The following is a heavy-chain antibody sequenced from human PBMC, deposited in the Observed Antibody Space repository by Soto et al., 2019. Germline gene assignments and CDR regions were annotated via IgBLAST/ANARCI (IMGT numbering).Heavy chain of an antibody. D-gene: IGHD3-22*01. V-gene: IGHV1-18*01. CDR3: ARDFYYYDSSGYCLIDY. J-gene: IGHJ4*02. CDR2: ISAYNGNT. CDR1: GYTFTSYG. Sequence: ASVKVSCKASGYTFTSYGISWVRQAPGQGLEWMGWISAYNGNTNYAQKLQGRVTMTTDTSTSTAYMELRSLRSDDTAVYYCARDFYYYDSSGYCLIDYWGQGTLVTVSS.